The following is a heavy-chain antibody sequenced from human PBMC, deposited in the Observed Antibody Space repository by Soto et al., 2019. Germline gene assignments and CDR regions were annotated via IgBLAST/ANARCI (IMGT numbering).Heavy chain of an antibody. D-gene: IGHD1-1*01. CDR1: GGSVNSGNYY. J-gene: IGHJ3*02. Sequence: QVQLQQWGAGLLKPSETLSLTCAVFGGSVNSGNYYWSWIRQPPGKGLEWIGEMSHSGGTHFNPSLKSRVTISVDTSKNQFSPKMSSVTAADTDLYYCARVERGTATTVVDALDIWGPGTMVTVSS. CDR2: MSHSGGT. CDR3: ARVERGTATTVVDALDI. V-gene: IGHV4-34*01.